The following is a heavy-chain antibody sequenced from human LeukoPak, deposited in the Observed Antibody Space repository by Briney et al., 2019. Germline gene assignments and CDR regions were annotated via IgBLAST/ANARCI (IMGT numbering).Heavy chain of an antibody. V-gene: IGHV1-69*02. Sequence: SVKVSCKASGGTFSSYTISWVRQAPGQGLEWMGRIIPILGIANYARKFQGRVTITADKSTSTAYMELSSLRSEDTAVYYCARAPGGILTGLDVWGQGTTVTVSS. CDR2: IIPILGIA. D-gene: IGHD3-9*01. J-gene: IGHJ6*02. CDR1: GGTFSSYT. CDR3: ARAPGGILTGLDV.